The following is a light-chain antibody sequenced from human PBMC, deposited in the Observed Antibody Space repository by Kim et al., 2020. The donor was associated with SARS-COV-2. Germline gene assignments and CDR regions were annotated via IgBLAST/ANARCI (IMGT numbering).Light chain of an antibody. V-gene: IGLV3-19*01. Sequence: ALGQTVRITCQGDSLRSYYASWYQQKPGQAPVLVIYGKNNRPSGIPDRFSGSSSGNTASLTITGAQAEDEADYYCNSRASRGNHVLFAGGPLLTVL. J-gene: IGLJ2*01. CDR2: GKN. CDR3: NSRASRGNHVL. CDR1: SLRSYY.